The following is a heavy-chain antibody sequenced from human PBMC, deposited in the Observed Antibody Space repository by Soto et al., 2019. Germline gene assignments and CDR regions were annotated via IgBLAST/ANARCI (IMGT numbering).Heavy chain of an antibody. CDR3: ARTKVTIFGVANGWFDP. D-gene: IGHD3-3*01. V-gene: IGHV1-3*01. J-gene: IGHJ5*02. CDR2: INAGNGNT. Sequence: ASVKVSCKASGYTFTSYAMHRVRQAPGQRLEWMGWINAGNGNTKYSQKFQGRVTITRDTSASTAYMGLSSLRSEDTAVYYCARTKVTIFGVANGWFDPWGQGTLVTVSS. CDR1: GYTFTSYA.